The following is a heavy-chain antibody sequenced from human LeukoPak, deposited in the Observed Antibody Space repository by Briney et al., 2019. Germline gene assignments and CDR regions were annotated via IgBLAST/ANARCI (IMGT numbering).Heavy chain of an antibody. CDR2: INPNSGGT. D-gene: IGHD3-16*01. CDR3: ARMDGRARLNWFDP. J-gene: IGHJ5*02. V-gene: IGHV1-2*02. CDR1: GYTLTGYY. Sequence: ASVKVSCKASGYTLTGYYMHWVRQAPGQGLEWMGWINPNSGGTNYAQKFQGRVTMTRDTSISTAYMELSRLRSDDTAVYHCARMDGRARLNWFDPWGPGTLVTVSS.